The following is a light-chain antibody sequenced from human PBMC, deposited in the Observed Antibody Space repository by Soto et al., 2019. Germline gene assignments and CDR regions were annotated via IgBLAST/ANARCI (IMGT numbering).Light chain of an antibody. CDR2: EVT. V-gene: IGLV2-8*01. Sequence: QSALTQPPSTSGSPGQLVTMSCTGTSSDVGGYNSVSWYQQHPGKAPKLMIFEVTKRPPGVPDRFSGSKSGYTASLTVSGLQAEDEADYYCSSYAGTNKLIFGGGTKVTVL. J-gene: IGLJ2*01. CDR1: SSDVGGYNS. CDR3: SSYAGTNKLI.